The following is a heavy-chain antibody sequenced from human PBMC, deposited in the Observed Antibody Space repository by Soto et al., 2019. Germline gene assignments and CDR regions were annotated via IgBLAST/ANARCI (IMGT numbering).Heavy chain of an antibody. D-gene: IGHD7-27*01. V-gene: IGHV4-39*01. CDR3: ARNVGNWDYFDY. CDR1: GGSIRSSSYY. CDR2: IYYSGTT. Sequence: QLQLQESGPGLVKPSETLSLTCTVSGGSIRSSSYYWGWIRQPPGKGLEWIGSIYYSGTTYYNSSLKSRVLLSVDTSKNQFSLKLSSVTAADTAVYYCARNVGNWDYFDYWGQGNLVTVSS. J-gene: IGHJ4*02.